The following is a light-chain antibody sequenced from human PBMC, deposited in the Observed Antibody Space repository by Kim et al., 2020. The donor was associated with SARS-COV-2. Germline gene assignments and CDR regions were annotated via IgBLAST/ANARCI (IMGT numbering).Light chain of an antibody. CDR2: EVS. CDR1: SSDVGGYNY. J-gene: IGLJ3*02. CDR3: SSYAGSNNWV. V-gene: IGLV2-8*01. Sequence: SSLPLPPSASGSPGQSVTISCTGTSSDVGGYNYVSWYQQHPGKAPKLMIYEVSKRPSGVPDRFSGSKSGNTASLPVSGLQAEDEADYYCSSYAGSNNWVFGGGTQLTGL.